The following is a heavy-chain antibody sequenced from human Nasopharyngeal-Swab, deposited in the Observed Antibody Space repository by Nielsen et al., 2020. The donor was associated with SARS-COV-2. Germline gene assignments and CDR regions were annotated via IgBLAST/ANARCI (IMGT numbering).Heavy chain of an antibody. Sequence: GESLKISCAASGFTVSCNYMSWVRQAPGKGLEWVSVIFSGGSTYYADSVKGRFTISRHNSKNTLYLQMNILRAEDTAVYYCASDGGILELLGCYYYMDVWGKGTTVTVSS. CDR3: ASDGGILELLGCYYYMDV. CDR2: IFSGGST. CDR1: GFTVSCNY. V-gene: IGHV3-53*04. J-gene: IGHJ6*03. D-gene: IGHD1-7*01.